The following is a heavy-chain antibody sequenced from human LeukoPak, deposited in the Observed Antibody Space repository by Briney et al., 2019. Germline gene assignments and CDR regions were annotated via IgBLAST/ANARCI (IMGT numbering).Heavy chain of an antibody. CDR1: GFTFSSYA. D-gene: IGHD6-19*01. J-gene: IGHJ4*02. V-gene: IGHV3-23*01. Sequence: GGSLRLSCAASGFTFSSYAMSWVRQAPGKGLEWVSAISGSGGSTYYAGSVKGRFTISRDNAKNSLYLQMNSLRAEDTAVYYCARAMSAVAGIDYWGQGTLVTVSS. CDR3: ARAMSAVAGIDY. CDR2: ISGSGGST.